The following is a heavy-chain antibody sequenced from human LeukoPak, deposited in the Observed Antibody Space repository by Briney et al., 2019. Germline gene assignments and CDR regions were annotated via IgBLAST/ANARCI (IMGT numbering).Heavy chain of an antibody. CDR1: GGSISSSSYY. D-gene: IGHD3-10*01. Sequence: SETLSLTCTVSGGSISSSSYYWGWIRQPPGKGLGWIGSIYYSGSTYYNPSLKSRVTISVDTSKNQFSLKLSSVTAADTAVYYCARDQGLTYYYGSGSYIVGYFDYWGQGTLVTVSS. V-gene: IGHV4-39*02. J-gene: IGHJ4*02. CDR3: ARDQGLTYYYGSGSYIVGYFDY. CDR2: IYYSGST.